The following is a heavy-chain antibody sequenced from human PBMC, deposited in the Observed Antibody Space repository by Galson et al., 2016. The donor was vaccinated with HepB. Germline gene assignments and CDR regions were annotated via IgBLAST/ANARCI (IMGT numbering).Heavy chain of an antibody. J-gene: IGHJ3*02. V-gene: IGHV4-31*03. CDR1: GGSISSGGYY. CDR2: IYYSGST. D-gene: IGHD2-21*02. Sequence: TLSLTCIVSGGSISSGGYYWNWIRQHPGKGLEWIGYIYYSGSTYYNPSLRSRVTISVDTSKNQFSLKLSSVTAADTAIYFCARDCSLAFCGADCSAAFDIGVQGTMVTVSS. CDR3: ARDCSLAFCGADCSAAFDI.